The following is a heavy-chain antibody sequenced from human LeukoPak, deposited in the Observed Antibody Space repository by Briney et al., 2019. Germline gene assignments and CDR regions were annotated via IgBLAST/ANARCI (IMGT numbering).Heavy chain of an antibody. V-gene: IGHV4-59*12. CDR1: GGSISSYY. Sequence: SETLSLTCTVSGGSISSYYWSWIRQPPGKGLEWIGYIYYSGSTNYNPSLKSRVTISVDTSKNQFSLQLNSVTPEDTAVYYCARGSRPWTFDYWGQGTLVTVSS. CDR3: ARGSRPWTFDY. J-gene: IGHJ4*02. CDR2: IYYSGST. D-gene: IGHD1-26*01.